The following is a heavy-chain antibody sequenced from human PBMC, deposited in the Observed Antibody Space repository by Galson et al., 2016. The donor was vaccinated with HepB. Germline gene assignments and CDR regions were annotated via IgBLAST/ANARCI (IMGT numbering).Heavy chain of an antibody. Sequence: SVKVSCKASGYTFTSHYMHWVRQAPGQGLEWMGTINPSGGSTSYAQKFQGRVTMTRDTSTSTIYMELSSVTAADTAVYYCASDDSGGWYGFHYGMDVWGQGTTVTVSS. D-gene: IGHD6-19*01. J-gene: IGHJ6*02. V-gene: IGHV1-46*01. CDR3: ASDDSGGWYGFHYGMDV. CDR1: GYTFTSHY. CDR2: INPSGGST.